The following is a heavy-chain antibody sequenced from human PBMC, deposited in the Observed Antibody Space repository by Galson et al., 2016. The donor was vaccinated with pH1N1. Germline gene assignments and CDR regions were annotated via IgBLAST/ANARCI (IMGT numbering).Heavy chain of an antibody. J-gene: IGHJ6*01. CDR3: TREDLVVGEGWDSGVDL. CDR1: GGSFGSDGNY. CDR2: IHNSGTT. D-gene: IGHD2-15*01. V-gene: IGHV4-31*11. Sequence: TLSLTCAVSGGSFGSDGNYWSWIRQRPGRGLEWIGYIHNSGTTSYNPSLKSRLSISLDTSKNQFFLKLTSVAAADTAVYCYTREDLVVGEGWDSGVDLWGQGTTVTVSS.